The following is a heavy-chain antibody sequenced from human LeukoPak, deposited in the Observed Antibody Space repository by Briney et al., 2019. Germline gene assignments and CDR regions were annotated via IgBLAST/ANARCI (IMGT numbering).Heavy chain of an antibody. V-gene: IGHV4-4*07. CDR2: IYTSGTT. CDR3: ARGRGPDYDYYYMDV. Sequence: SETLSLICIVSGGSITSYYWSWIRQPPATGLEWIGRIYTSGTTKYNPSLKSRVTISVDTSKNQLSLRLSSVTAADTAVYYCARGRGPDYDYYYMDVWGKGTTVTVSS. CDR1: GGSITSYY. J-gene: IGHJ6*03.